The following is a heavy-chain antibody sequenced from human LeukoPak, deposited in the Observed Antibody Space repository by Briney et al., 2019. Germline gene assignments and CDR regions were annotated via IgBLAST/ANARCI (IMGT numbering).Heavy chain of an antibody. J-gene: IGHJ4*02. Sequence: GGSLRLSCAASGFTFSSYGMHWVRQAPGKGLEWVAVISYDGSNKYYADSVKGRFTISRDNSKNTLYLQMNSLRAEDTAVYYCAKDLGAARENEGPFDYWGQGTRVTVSS. CDR3: AKDLGAARENEGPFDY. CDR2: ISYDGSNK. D-gene: IGHD6-6*01. V-gene: IGHV3-30*18. CDR1: GFTFSSYG.